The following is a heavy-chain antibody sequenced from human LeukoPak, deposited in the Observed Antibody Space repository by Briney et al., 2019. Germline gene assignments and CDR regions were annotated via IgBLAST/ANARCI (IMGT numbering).Heavy chain of an antibody. V-gene: IGHV3-30-3*01. CDR2: ISYDGSNK. CDR1: GFTLSNYA. Sequence: PGGSLRLSCAASGFTLSNYAMYWVRQAPGKGLEWVAVISYDGSNKYHADSVKGRFTISRDNSKNTLYLQMNSLRAEDTAVYYCARVPEYSSSSGDFDYWGQGTLVTVSS. D-gene: IGHD6-6*01. J-gene: IGHJ4*02. CDR3: ARVPEYSSSSGDFDY.